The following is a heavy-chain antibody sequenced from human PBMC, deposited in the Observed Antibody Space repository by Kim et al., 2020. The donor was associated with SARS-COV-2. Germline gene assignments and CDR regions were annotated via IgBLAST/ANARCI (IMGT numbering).Heavy chain of an antibody. CDR3: AKDSPWRTDY. V-gene: IGHV3-23*01. CDR2: T. Sequence: TYDSDSGRVRFAMSRDNYENTLFLQMNSLRAEDTAVYYCAKDSPWRTDYWGQGTLVTVSS. J-gene: IGHJ4*02.